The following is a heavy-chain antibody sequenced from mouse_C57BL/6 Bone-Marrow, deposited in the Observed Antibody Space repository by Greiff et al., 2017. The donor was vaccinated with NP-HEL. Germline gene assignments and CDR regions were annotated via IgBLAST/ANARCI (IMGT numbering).Heavy chain of an antibody. Sequence: DVHLVESGGGLVQPGESLKLSCESNEYEFPSHDMSWVRKTPEKRLELVAAINSDGGSTYYPDTMERRFIISRDNTKKTLYLQMSSLRSEDTALYYCARQNDYDASYYFDYWGQGTTLTVSS. V-gene: IGHV5-2*01. J-gene: IGHJ2*01. CDR1: EYEFPSHD. D-gene: IGHD2-4*01. CDR2: INSDGGST. CDR3: ARQNDYDASYYFDY.